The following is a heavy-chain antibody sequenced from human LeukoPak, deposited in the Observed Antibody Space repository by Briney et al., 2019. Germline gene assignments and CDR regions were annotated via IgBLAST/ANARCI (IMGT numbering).Heavy chain of an antibody. D-gene: IGHD6-6*01. CDR2: MNPNSGNT. V-gene: IGHV1-8*01. CDR3: ARAQVTSIAAQVDY. CDR1: GFTFTSHD. J-gene: IGHJ4*02. Sequence: ASVKVSCKASGFTFTSHDYNWVRQATGQGLEWMGWMNPNSGNTGYAQKFQGRVTMTRDTSITTVYMELSSLTSEDTAVYYCARAQVTSIAAQVDYWGQGTLVTVSS.